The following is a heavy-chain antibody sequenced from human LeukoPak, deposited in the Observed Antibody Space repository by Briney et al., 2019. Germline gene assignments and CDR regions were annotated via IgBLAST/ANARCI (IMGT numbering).Heavy chain of an antibody. CDR1: GFTFSSYA. CDR2: ISYDGRNE. CDR3: ARSRGYSYGVDY. Sequence: GGSLRLSCAASGFTFSSYAMHWVRQAPGKGLERVAVISYDGRNEYYADSVKGRFTISRDNSKNTLYLQMNSLRAEDTAVYYCARSRGYSYGVDYWGQGTLVTVSS. V-gene: IGHV3-30*04. D-gene: IGHD5-18*01. J-gene: IGHJ4*02.